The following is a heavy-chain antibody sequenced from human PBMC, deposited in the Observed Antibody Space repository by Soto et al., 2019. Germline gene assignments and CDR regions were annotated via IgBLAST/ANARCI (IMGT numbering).Heavy chain of an antibody. J-gene: IGHJ4*02. CDR2: IIPILGIA. CDR1: GGTFSSYT. CDR3: ARGRYCSGGSCYYNPTQVDY. D-gene: IGHD2-15*01. Sequence: ASVKVSCKASGGTFSSYTISCVRQAPGQGLEWMGRIIPILGIANYAQKFQGRVTITADKSTSTAYMELSSLRSEDTAVYYCARGRYCSGGSCYYNPTQVDYWGQGTLVTVSS. V-gene: IGHV1-69*02.